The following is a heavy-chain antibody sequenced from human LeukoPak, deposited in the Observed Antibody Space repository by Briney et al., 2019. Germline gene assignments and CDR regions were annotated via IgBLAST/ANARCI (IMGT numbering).Heavy chain of an antibody. J-gene: IGHJ4*02. D-gene: IGHD5-24*01. CDR2: ISSSSSYI. CDR1: GFTFSSYS. CDR3: ARDTHNWGDGYNWYFDY. Sequence: PGGSLRLSCAASGFTFSSYSMNWVRQAPGKGLEWVSSISSSSSYIYYADSVKGRFTISRDNSKNTLYLQMNSLRAEDTAVYYCARDTHNWGDGYNWYFDYWGQGTLVTVSS. V-gene: IGHV3-21*01.